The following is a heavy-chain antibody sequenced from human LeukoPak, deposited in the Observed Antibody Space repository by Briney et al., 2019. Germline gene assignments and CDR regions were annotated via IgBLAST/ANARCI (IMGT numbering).Heavy chain of an antibody. D-gene: IGHD4-17*01. J-gene: IGHJ6*02. CDR1: GFTFNTYG. V-gene: IGHV3-33*01. CDR2: IWCEGNDK. CDR3: ARDLTVRTSHNYNYYGMGV. Sequence: PGRSLRLSCAVSGFTFNTYGMHWVRQAPGEGLEWVALIWCEGNDKYYSDSVKGRFTISRDNSKNTVYLQMNSLRAEDTAVYYCARDLTVRTSHNYNYYGMGVWGQGTTVTVSS.